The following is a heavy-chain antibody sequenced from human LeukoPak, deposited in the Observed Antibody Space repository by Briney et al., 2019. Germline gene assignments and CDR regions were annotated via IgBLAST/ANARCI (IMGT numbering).Heavy chain of an antibody. CDR2: INPSGGST. J-gene: IGHJ6*03. D-gene: IGHD2-21*02. V-gene: IGHV1-46*01. CDR1: GYTLTELS. Sequence: GASVKVSCKVSGYTLTELSMHWVRQAPGQGLEWMGIINPSGGSTSYAQKFQGRVTMTRDMSTSTVYMELSSLRSEDTAVYYCARDPWVVTADNYYYYMDVWGKGTTVTVSS. CDR3: ARDPWVVTADNYYYYMDV.